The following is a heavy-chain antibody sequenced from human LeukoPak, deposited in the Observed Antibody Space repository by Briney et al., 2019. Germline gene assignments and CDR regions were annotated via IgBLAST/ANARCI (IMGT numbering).Heavy chain of an antibody. CDR2: INPNSGGT. V-gene: IGHV1-2*02. Sequence: GASVKVSCKASGYTFTGYYMHWVRQAPGQGLEWMGWINPNSGGTNYAQKFQGRVTMTRDTSISTAYMELSRLRSDDTAVYYCARGSPLFRGARGILNWFDPWGQGTLVTVSS. CDR3: ARGSPLFRGARGILNWFDP. D-gene: IGHD2-21*01. CDR1: GYTFTGYY. J-gene: IGHJ5*02.